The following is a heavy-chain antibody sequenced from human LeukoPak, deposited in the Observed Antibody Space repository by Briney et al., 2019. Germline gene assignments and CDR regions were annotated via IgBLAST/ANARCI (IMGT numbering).Heavy chain of an antibody. J-gene: IGHJ5*02. V-gene: IGHV3-23*01. CDR3: AKGQVATIRLRFDP. Sequence: PGGSLRLSCAASGFTFSNYAMTWVRQAPGKGLEWVSTISGDGDSPYYADSVKGRFTISRDNSKNTLYLQMNSLRAEDTAVYYCAKGQVATIRLRFDPWGQGTLVTVSS. D-gene: IGHD5-12*01. CDR2: ISGDGDSP. CDR1: GFTFSNYA.